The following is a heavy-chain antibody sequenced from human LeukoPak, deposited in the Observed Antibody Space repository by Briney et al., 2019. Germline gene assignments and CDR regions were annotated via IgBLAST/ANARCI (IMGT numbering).Heavy chain of an antibody. J-gene: IGHJ6*03. CDR3: ARIGNIVVVPAAMKRAGMDV. CDR1: GYTFTGYY. Sequence: GASVKISCKASGYTFTGYYMHWVRQAPGQGLEWMGWINPNSGGTNYAQKFQGRVTMTRDTSISTAYMELSRLRSDDTAVYYCARIGNIVVVPAAMKRAGMDVWGKGTTVTVSS. D-gene: IGHD2-2*01. CDR2: INPNSGGT. V-gene: IGHV1-2*02.